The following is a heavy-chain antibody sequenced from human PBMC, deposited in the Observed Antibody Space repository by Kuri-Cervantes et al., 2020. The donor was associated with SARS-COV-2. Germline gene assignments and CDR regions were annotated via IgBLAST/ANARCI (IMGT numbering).Heavy chain of an antibody. CDR3: ARDRGAPPSFDYYYGMDV. Sequence: ETLSLTCTVSGGSISSYYWSWIRQPPGKGLEWVANIKQDGSEKYYVDSVKGRFTISRDNAKNSLYLQMNSLRAEDTAVYYCARDRGAPPSFDYYYGMDVWGQGTTVTVSS. V-gene: IGHV3-7*01. D-gene: IGHD3-10*01. CDR1: GGSISSYY. J-gene: IGHJ6*02. CDR2: IKQDGSEK.